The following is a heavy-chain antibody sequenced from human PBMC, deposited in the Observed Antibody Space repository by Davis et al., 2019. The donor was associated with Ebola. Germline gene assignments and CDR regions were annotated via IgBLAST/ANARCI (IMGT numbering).Heavy chain of an antibody. CDR2: IYHSGST. J-gene: IGHJ5*02. V-gene: IGHV4-30-2*01. Sequence: SETLSLTCAVSGGSISSGGYSWSWIRQPPGKGLEWIGYIYHSGSTYYNPSLKSRVTISVDRSKNQFSLKLSSVTAADTAVYYCARDRDSSGWYWFDPWGQGTLVTVSS. CDR1: GGSISSGGYS. D-gene: IGHD6-19*01. CDR3: ARDRDSSGWYWFDP.